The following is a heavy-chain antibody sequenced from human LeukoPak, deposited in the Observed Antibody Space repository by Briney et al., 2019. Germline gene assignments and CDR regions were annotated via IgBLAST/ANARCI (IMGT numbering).Heavy chain of an antibody. J-gene: IGHJ4*02. Sequence: GGSLRLSCAASGFSLSAYWMTWVRQAPGKGLEWVSAISGSGGSTYYADSVKGRFTISRDNSKNALFLQMNSLRAEDTAVYYCAKSGPYCSSTSCNYFDYWGQGTLVTVSS. D-gene: IGHD2-2*01. CDR3: AKSGPYCSSTSCNYFDY. CDR2: ISGSGGST. V-gene: IGHV3-23*01. CDR1: GFSLSAYW.